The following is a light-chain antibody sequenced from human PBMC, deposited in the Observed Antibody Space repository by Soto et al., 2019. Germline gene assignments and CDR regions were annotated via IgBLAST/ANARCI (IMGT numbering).Light chain of an antibody. CDR1: QSVGSDY. CDR2: GAS. CDR3: QKYGSSPRIT. V-gene: IGKV3-20*01. Sequence: EIVLTQSPGTLSLSPGERATLSCRASQSVGSDYLAWYQQKPGQAPRLLIYGASIRATGIPDRFSGSGSGTDFTLTISRLEPEDFAVYYCQKYGSSPRITFGGGTKVDIK. J-gene: IGKJ4*01.